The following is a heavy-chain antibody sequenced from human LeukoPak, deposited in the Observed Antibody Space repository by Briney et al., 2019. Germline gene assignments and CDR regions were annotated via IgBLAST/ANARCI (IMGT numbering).Heavy chain of an antibody. CDR1: GFAFSNSS. CDR2: ISNSSDTI. CDR3: ARDHGRGAYYYDSSGYRGDYFDY. Sequence: PGGSLRLSCAASGFAFSNSSMNWVRQAPGRGLEWVSYISNSSDTIHYTDSVRGRFTVSRDNAQKSLFLQMNSLRAEDTAVYYCARDHGRGAYYYDSSGYRGDYFDYWGQGTLVTVSS. V-gene: IGHV3-48*01. D-gene: IGHD3-22*01. J-gene: IGHJ4*02.